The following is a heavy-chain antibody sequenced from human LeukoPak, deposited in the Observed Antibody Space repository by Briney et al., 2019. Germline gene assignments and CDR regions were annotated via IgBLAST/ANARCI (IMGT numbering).Heavy chain of an antibody. V-gene: IGHV3-48*01. CDR3: AKGAWIQLWLPDY. Sequence: GGSLRLSCAASGFTFSSYSMNWVRQAPGKGLEWVSYISSSSSTIYYADSVKGRFTISRDNAKNSLYLQMNSLRAEDTAVYYCAKGAWIQLWLPDYWGQGTLVTVSS. J-gene: IGHJ4*02. CDR2: ISSSSSTI. CDR1: GFTFSSYS. D-gene: IGHD5-18*01.